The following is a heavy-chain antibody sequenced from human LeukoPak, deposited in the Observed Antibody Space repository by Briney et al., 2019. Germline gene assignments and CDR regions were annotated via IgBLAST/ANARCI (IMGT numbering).Heavy chain of an antibody. Sequence: SETLSLTCAVYGGSFSGYYWSWIRQPPGKGLEWIGEINHSGSTNYNPSLKSRVTISVDTSKNQFSLKLSSVTAADTAVYYCARRRYYYDRSGYYLAPYNWFDPWGQGTLVTVSS. CDR1: GGSFSGYY. CDR3: ARRRYYYDRSGYYLAPYNWFDP. J-gene: IGHJ5*02. V-gene: IGHV4-34*01. CDR2: INHSGST. D-gene: IGHD3-22*01.